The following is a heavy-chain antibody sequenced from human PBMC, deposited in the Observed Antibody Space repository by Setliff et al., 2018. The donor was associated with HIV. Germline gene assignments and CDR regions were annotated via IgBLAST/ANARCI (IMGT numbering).Heavy chain of an antibody. V-gene: IGHV4-61*02. CDR1: GGSITDENSW. Sequence: SETLSLTCTVSGGSITDENSWWAWIRQPAGKRSEWLGLIYIRGGTDYNPSLKSRVTISLDTSRNQFSLNLTSVTAADTAVYYCAVDHVTDIAESGYGYTRIDPWGQGIPVTVSS. J-gene: IGHJ5*02. CDR2: IYIRGGT. CDR3: AVDHVTDIAESGYGYTRIDP. D-gene: IGHD6-19*01.